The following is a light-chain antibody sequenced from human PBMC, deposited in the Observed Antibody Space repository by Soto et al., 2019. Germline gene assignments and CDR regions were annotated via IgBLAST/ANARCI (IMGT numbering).Light chain of an antibody. V-gene: IGKV1-27*01. Sequence: DIQMTQSPSSLSASVGDRVTITCRASLPISNYLAWYQQKPGKIPNLLISGASNLQSGVPPRFTGSGVGTDFTLTINDLQPDDVATYYCQQTYRHPRTFGQGTSV. CDR1: LPISNY. CDR2: GAS. CDR3: QQTYRHPRT. J-gene: IGKJ1*01.